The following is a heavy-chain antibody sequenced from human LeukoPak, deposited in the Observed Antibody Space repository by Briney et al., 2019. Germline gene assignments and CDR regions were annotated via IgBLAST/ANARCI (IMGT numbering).Heavy chain of an antibody. J-gene: IGHJ4*02. V-gene: IGHV6-1*01. Sequence: SQTLSLTCAISGDTVSSNTAAYNWLRLSPSRGLEWLGRTYYRSTWLNDYAPSVRGRITVSPDTSKNQFSLQLNSVTPEDTAVYYCARDRQGMGYWGQGTPVTVSS. CDR3: ARDRQGMGY. CDR1: GDTVSSNTAA. CDR2: TYYRSTWLN.